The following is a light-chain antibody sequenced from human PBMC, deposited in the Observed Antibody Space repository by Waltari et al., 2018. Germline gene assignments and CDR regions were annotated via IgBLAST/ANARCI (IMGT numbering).Light chain of an antibody. J-gene: IGLJ3*02. Sequence: SFELTQPPSVSVSPGQTASITCSGDKLGDSYTSWYQQRSGRSPVLILYQDNKRPSGIPGRFSGSNSGDTATLTISGTQASDEADYYCQAWDSRSWVFGTGTTLTVL. CDR3: QAWDSRSWV. CDR1: KLGDSY. V-gene: IGLV3-1*01. CDR2: QDN.